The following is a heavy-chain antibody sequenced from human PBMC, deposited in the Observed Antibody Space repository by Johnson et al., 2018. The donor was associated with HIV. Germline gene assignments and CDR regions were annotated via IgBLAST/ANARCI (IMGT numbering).Heavy chain of an antibody. CDR1: GVKSRNSA. CDR2: ISSSGSTI. V-gene: IGHV3-48*01. D-gene: IGHD4-17*01. CDR3: ARDSSFYGVAAFDI. Sequence: AAGGVKSRNSAMSWVRQAPGKGLEWVSYISSSGSTIYYADSVKGRFIISRDNSKNTLYLQMDSLRAEDTAVYYCARDSSFYGVAAFDIWGQGTMVTVSS. J-gene: IGHJ3*02.